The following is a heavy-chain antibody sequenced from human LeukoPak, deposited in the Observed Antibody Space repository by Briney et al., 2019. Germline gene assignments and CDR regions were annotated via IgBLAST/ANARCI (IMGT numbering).Heavy chain of an antibody. CDR2: INPNSGGT. D-gene: IGHD3-10*01. V-gene: IGHV1-2*02. CDR3: ARGYCYGSGSYYLGFDP. Sequence: ASVKVSCKASGYTFTGYYMHWVRQAPGQGLEWMGWINPNSGGTNDAQKFQGRVTMTRDTSISTAYMELSRLRSDDTAVYYCARGYCYGSGSYYLGFDPWGQGTLVTVSS. J-gene: IGHJ5*02. CDR1: GYTFTGYY.